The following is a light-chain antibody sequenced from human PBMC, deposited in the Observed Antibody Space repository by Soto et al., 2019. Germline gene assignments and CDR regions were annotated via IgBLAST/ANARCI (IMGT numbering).Light chain of an antibody. Sequence: DIPMTQSPSTLSASVGDRVTITCRASQSINIWLAWYQQKPGKAPKLLIYDASSLESGVPSRFSGSGSGTEFTLTISSLQPDDFATYYCQQYNTYPYTFGQGTKLEIK. CDR1: QSINIW. CDR3: QQYNTYPYT. V-gene: IGKV1-5*01. CDR2: DAS. J-gene: IGKJ2*01.